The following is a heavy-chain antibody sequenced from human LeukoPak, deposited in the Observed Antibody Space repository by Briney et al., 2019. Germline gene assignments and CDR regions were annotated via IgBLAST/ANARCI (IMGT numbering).Heavy chain of an antibody. J-gene: IGHJ4*02. V-gene: IGHV3-9*01. CDR2: ISWNSGSI. Sequence: GGSLRLSCAASGFTFDDYAMHWVRQAPGKGLEWVSGISWNSGSIGYADSVKGRFTISRDNSKNTLYLQMNSLRAEDTAVYYCATDKTTIFGVVTPMTFDYWGQGTLVTVSS. CDR3: ATDKTTIFGVVTPMTFDY. CDR1: GFTFDDYA. D-gene: IGHD3-3*01.